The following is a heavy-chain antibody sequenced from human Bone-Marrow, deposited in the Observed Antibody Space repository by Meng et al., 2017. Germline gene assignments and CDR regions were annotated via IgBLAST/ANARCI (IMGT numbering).Heavy chain of an antibody. V-gene: IGHV4-34*01. Sequence: SETLSLTCTVSGGSISSYYWSWIRQPPGKGLEWIGEINHSGSTNYNPSLKSRVTISVDTSKNQFSLKLSSVTAADTAVYYCARLGGHCTNGVCYTGRGEDYWGQRTLVTVSS. CDR1: GGSISSYY. D-gene: IGHD2-8*01. CDR2: INHSGST. CDR3: ARLGGHCTNGVCYTGRGEDY. J-gene: IGHJ4*02.